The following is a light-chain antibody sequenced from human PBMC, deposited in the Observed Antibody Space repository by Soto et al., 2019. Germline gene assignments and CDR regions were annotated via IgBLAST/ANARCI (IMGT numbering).Light chain of an antibody. J-gene: IGKJ5*01. V-gene: IGKV1-33*01. CDR1: QSIVTY. CDR3: QQYENLPT. CDR2: DAS. Sequence: DIQMTQSPSSLSASVGDRVTITCRASQSIVTYLNWYQQKPGKAPKLLIYDASSLESGVPSRFSGSGSGTEFTLTISRLQPEDIATYYCQQYENLPTFGQGTRLEIK.